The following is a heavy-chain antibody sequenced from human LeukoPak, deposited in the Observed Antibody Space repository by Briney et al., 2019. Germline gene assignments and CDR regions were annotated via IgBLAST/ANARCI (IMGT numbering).Heavy chain of an antibody. Sequence: KSSETLSLTCSVSGGSISSSDHYWGWIRQSPEKGLDWIGSIYSNGNTYYNPSVKSRVTISVDTSKNQFSLKLTSVTAAETAVYYCARSATVTTGYFDYWGQGALVTVSS. J-gene: IGHJ4*02. CDR3: ARSATVTTGYFDY. CDR2: IYSNGNT. D-gene: IGHD4-17*01. CDR1: GGSISSSDHY. V-gene: IGHV4-39*07.